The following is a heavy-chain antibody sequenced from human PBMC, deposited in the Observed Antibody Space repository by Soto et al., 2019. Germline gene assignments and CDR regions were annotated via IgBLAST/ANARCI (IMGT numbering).Heavy chain of an antibody. CDR1: GYSITSGYY. V-gene: IGHV4-38-2*02. CDR2: IFHTGTT. Sequence: SETLSLTCAVSGYSITSGYYWGWIRQSPGKGLEWIGSIFHTGTTYYNPSLKSRVTISVDTSNNQFSLNLDSVTAADTAVYYCAREGITMYGLVFMWGQGXLVTVSS. CDR3: AREGITMYGLVFM. D-gene: IGHD3-3*01. J-gene: IGHJ4*02.